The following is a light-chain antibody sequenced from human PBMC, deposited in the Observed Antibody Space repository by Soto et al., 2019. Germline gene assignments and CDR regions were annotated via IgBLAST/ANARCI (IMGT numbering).Light chain of an antibody. V-gene: IGKV4-1*01. CDR3: QQYYGTPLP. CDR1: QSVLYSSNNKNY. Sequence: DIVMTQSPDSLAVSLGERATINCKSSQSVLYSSNNKNYLAWYQQKPGQPPKLLIYWASTRESGVPDRFSGGGSGTDFTLPISSLQAEDVAVYYCQQYYGTPLPFGGGTKVEIK. J-gene: IGKJ4*01. CDR2: WAS.